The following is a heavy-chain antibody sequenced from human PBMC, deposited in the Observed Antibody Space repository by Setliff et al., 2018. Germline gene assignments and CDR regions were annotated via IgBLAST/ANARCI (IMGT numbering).Heavy chain of an antibody. CDR2: INPDTGYS. CDR1: GYTFTGPY. Sequence: GASVKVSCKASGYTFTGPYMHWVRQAPGQGLEWMGWINPDTGYSKYAQKFQGRVTLTRDTSLTTAYMELRRLTSDDTAVYYCARELYCSGGRCYGQMPAALGHWGQGPLVTVS. D-gene: IGHD2-15*01. CDR3: ARELYCSGGRCYGQMPAALGH. V-gene: IGHV1-2*02. J-gene: IGHJ4*02.